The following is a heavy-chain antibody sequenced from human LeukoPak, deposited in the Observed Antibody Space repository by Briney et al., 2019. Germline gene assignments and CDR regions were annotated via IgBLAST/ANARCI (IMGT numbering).Heavy chain of an antibody. J-gene: IGHJ4*02. CDR2: IIPIFGTA. CDR1: GGTFSSYA. V-gene: IGHV1-69*05. D-gene: IGHD3-22*01. CDR3: ARARPSEYYDSSGYYY. Sequence: SVKVSCKASGGTFSSYAISWVRQAPGQGLEWMGGIIPIFGTANYAQKFQGRVTITTDESTSTAYMELSRLRSEDTAVYYCARARPSEYYDSSGYYYWGQGTLVTVSS.